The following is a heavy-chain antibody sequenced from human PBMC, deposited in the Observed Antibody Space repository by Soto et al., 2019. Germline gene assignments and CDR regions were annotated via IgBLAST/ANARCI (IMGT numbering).Heavy chain of an antibody. CDR3: ARGNHRWIQLWYFDL. J-gene: IGHJ2*01. CDR1: GGTFSSYT. D-gene: IGHD5-18*01. Sequence: QVQLVQSEAEVKKPGSSVTVSCKASGGTFSSYTISWVRQAPGQGLEWMGGIIPIFGTANYAQKFQGRVTITADESTSTAYMELSSLRSEDTAVYYCARGNHRWIQLWYFDLWGRGTLVTVSS. CDR2: IIPIFGTA. V-gene: IGHV1-69*12.